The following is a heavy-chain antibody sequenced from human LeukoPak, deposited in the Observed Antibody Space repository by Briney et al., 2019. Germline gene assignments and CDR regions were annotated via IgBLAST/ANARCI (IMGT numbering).Heavy chain of an antibody. CDR3: AIQLLGYFGAFDI. D-gene: IGHD2-2*01. J-gene: IGHJ3*02. V-gene: IGHV3-23*01. Sequence: TGGSLRLSCAASGFTFSSYAMSWVRQAPGKGLEWVSAISGSGGSTYYADSVKGRFTISRDNSKNTLYLQMNSLRAEDTAVYYCAIQLLGYFGAFDIWGQGTMVTVSS. CDR1: GFTFSSYA. CDR2: ISGSGGST.